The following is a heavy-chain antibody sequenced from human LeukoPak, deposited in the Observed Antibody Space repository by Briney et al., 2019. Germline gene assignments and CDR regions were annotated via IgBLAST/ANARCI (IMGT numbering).Heavy chain of an antibody. J-gene: IGHJ4*02. CDR3: ASAPGVPAAIRGIDY. CDR1: GGSFSGYY. CDR2: INHSGST. D-gene: IGHD2-2*02. Sequence: SETLSLTCAVYGGSFSGYYWSRIRQPPGKGLEWIGEINHSGSTNYNPSLKSRVTISVDTSKNQFSLKLSSVTAADTAVYYCASAPGVPAAIRGIDYWGQGTLVTVSS. V-gene: IGHV4-34*01.